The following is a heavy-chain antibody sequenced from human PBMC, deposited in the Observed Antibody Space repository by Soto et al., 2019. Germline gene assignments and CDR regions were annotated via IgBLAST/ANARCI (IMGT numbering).Heavy chain of an antibody. V-gene: IGHV4-59*01. CDR1: GGSISSYY. CDR2: IYYSGST. Sequence: SETLSLTCTVSGGSISSYYWSWIRQPPGKGLEWIGYIYYSGSTNYNPSLKSRVTISVDTSKNQFSLKLSSVTAADTAVYYCASSLSVWGSPFDYWGQGTLVPVSS. D-gene: IGHD3-16*01. J-gene: IGHJ4*02. CDR3: ASSLSVWGSPFDY.